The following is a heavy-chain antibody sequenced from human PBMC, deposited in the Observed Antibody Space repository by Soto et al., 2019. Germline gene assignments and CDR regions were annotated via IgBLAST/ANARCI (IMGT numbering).Heavy chain of an antibody. J-gene: IGHJ2*01. Sequence: SETLSLTCTVSGDSVSSNSYYWSWIRQPPGKRLEFIGYIYYSGSTNYNPSLKSRVTISLDTSKNQFSLMLSSVTAADTAVYYCARVFPHFFSRPLDWYFDRWGRGTLVTV. CDR3: ARVFPHFFSRPLDWYFDR. V-gene: IGHV4-61*01. CDR1: GDSVSSNSYY. CDR2: IYYSGST. D-gene: IGHD3-16*01.